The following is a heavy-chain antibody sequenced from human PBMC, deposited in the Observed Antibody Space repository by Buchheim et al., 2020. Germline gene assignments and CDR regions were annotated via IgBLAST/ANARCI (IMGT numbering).Heavy chain of an antibody. Sequence: QVQLQESGPGLVKPSETLSPACAISGASITSYYWNWIRQPPGKGLEWIGSVYYTGTTKYNPSLKSRVTISVDTSRNQFSLKVNSVTGADTAVYYCAADYYDSRYYFDFWGQGSL. CDR1: GASITSYY. J-gene: IGHJ4*02. D-gene: IGHD3-22*01. CDR2: VYYTGTT. CDR3: AADYYDSRYYFDF. V-gene: IGHV4-59*01.